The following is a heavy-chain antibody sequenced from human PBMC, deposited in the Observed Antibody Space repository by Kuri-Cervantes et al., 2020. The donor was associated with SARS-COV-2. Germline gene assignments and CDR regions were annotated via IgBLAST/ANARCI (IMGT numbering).Heavy chain of an antibody. CDR3: GLLRFFDWLSPFDF. Sequence: ASVKVSCKASGYTFTVYYIHWVRQAPGQGLEWMGWIAPNSGGTKYAQKFQGRVTMTRDTSTSSVYMELTRLRSDDTAVYFCGLLRFFDWLSPFDFWGQGTLVTVSS. CDR1: GYTFTVYY. D-gene: IGHD3-9*01. V-gene: IGHV1-2*02. CDR2: IAPNSGGT. J-gene: IGHJ4*02.